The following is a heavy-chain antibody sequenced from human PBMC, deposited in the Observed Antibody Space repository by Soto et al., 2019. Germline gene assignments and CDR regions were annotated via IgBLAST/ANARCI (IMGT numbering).Heavy chain of an antibody. D-gene: IGHD2-2*01. CDR3: ARFSTLGKDYGVDV. V-gene: IGHV4-30-4*01. CDR1: GDSISSSDSY. Sequence: QVQLQESGPGLVKPSQTLSLTCSVSGDSISSSDSYWSLIRQPPGKGLEWIGYINSSGRTYYKPSLRSRVSIAIDTSTYQFALMLTSVTVADTAVYFWARFSTLGKDYGVDVWGQGTTVTVSS. J-gene: IGHJ6*02. CDR2: INSSGRT.